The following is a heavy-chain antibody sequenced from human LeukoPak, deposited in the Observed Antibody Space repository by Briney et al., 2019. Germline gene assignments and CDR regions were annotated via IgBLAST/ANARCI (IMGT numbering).Heavy chain of an antibody. V-gene: IGHV1-46*01. Sequence: ASVNVSCKASGYTFTSYYLHRVRQAPGQGLEWMGVIIPRGGSTTFPQKFQGRVTLTRDTSTSTVYMELRGLRSEGTAVYYCARGGGIIEFFDLWGRGTLVTVSS. J-gene: IGHJ2*01. CDR3: ARGGGIIEFFDL. D-gene: IGHD3-16*01. CDR2: IIPRGGST. CDR1: GYTFTSYY.